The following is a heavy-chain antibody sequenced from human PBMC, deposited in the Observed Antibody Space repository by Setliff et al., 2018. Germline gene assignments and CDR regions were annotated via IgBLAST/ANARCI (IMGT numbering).Heavy chain of an antibody. CDR2: INPHGSEK. D-gene: IGHD3-3*01. CDR1: GLSYINDW. J-gene: IGHJ4*02. V-gene: IGHV3-7*01. CDR3: ARHLPRGVQIFGVAPRFGY. Sequence: PGGSLRLSCTASGLSYINDWVSWVRQAPGKGLEWLASINPHGSEKYYADSVKGRFTISRDNAKDSLSLQMNNLRTEDTAVYYCARHLPRGVQIFGVAPRFGYWGQGTLVTVSS.